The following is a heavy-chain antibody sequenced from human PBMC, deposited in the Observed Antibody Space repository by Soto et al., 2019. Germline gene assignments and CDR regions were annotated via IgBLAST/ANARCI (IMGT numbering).Heavy chain of an antibody. J-gene: IGHJ6*02. V-gene: IGHV3-30*18. Sequence: GGSLRISCAASGFTLTSHAMHWVRQTPGKGLEWVAAISYDEIDKKYASSVKGRFTVSRDNVKNTLSLQMNSLRPEDTAVYYCAKDSGYQLPDNYFYYGLDVWGQGTTFAGSS. CDR3: AKDSGYQLPDNYFYYGLDV. CDR1: GFTLTSHA. D-gene: IGHD2-2*01. CDR2: ISYDEIDK.